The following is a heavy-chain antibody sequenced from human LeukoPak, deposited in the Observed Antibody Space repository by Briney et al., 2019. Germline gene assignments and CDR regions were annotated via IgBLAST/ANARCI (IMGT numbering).Heavy chain of an antibody. CDR3: ARGYCSGGNCYYFDY. Sequence: SQTLPLTCTVSGGSVNSGNNCWSWLRPPAGKGLEWLVRICTSGSTNYNPSLKSRVTISVDTSKNQFSLNLNSVTAADTAVYYCARGYCSGGNCYYFDYWGQGTLVTVSS. D-gene: IGHD2-15*01. V-gene: IGHV4-61*02. CDR2: ICTSGST. J-gene: IGHJ4*02. CDR1: GGSVNSGNNC.